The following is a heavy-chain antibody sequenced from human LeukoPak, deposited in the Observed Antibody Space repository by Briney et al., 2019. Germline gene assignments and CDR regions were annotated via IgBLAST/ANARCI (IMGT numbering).Heavy chain of an antibody. CDR1: GFTFSTYV. CDR2: ISYDGSNK. Sequence: SGGSLRLSCAASGFTFSTYVMTWVRQAPGKGLEWVAVISYDGSNKYYADSVKGRFTISRDNSKNTLYLQMNSLRAEDTAVYYCAKDGSGIDYWGQGTLVTVSS. V-gene: IGHV3-30*18. D-gene: IGHD3-10*01. J-gene: IGHJ4*02. CDR3: AKDGSGIDY.